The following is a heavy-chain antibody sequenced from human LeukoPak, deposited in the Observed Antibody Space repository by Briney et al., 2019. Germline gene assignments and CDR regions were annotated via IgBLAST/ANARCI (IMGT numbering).Heavy chain of an antibody. CDR3: ARRYFVSGSYYTDY. CDR2: INPNSGGT. Sequence: ASVKVSCKASGYTFTGYYMHWVRQAPGQGLEWMGWINPNSGGTNYAQKFQGRVTMTRDTSITTVYMELSRLRSDDTAVYYCARRYFVSGSYYTDYWGQGTLVTVSS. J-gene: IGHJ4*02. V-gene: IGHV1-2*02. CDR1: GYTFTGYY. D-gene: IGHD3-10*01.